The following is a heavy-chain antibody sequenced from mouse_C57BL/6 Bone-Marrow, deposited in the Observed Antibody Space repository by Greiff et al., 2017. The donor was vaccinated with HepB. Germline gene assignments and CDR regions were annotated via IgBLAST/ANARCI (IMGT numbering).Heavy chain of an antibody. D-gene: IGHD1-1*01. CDR1: GYTFTSYW. J-gene: IGHJ4*01. V-gene: IGHV1-55*01. Sequence: QVQLQQPGAELVKPGASVKMSCKASGYTFTSYWITWVKQRPGQGLEWIGDIYPGSGSTNYNEKFKRKATLTVDNSSSTAYMQLSSLKAEDSAVYYCARWYYYGSSYYYASDYWGQGTSVTVSS. CDR3: ARWYYYGSSYYYASDY. CDR2: IYPGSGST.